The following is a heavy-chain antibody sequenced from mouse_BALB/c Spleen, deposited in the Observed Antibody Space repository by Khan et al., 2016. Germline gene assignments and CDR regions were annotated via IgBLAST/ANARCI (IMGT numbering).Heavy chain of an antibody. CDR2: IYPGSGNT. J-gene: IGHJ4*01. V-gene: IGHV1-77*01. CDR1: GYTFTDYY. CDR3: AKGGRSDYYAMDY. D-gene: IGHD1-1*01. Sequence: QVQLQQSGAELARPGASVKLSCKASGYTFTDYYINWVKQRTGQGIEWIGEIYPGSGNTYYNEKFKGKAILTADKSSSTAYMQLSSLTSEDSAVYFCAKGGRSDYYAMDYWGQGTSVTVSS.